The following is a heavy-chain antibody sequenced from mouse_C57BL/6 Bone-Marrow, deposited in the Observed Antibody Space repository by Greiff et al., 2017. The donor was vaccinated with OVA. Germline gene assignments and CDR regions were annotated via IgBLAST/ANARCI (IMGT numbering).Heavy chain of an antibody. Sequence: EVKLVESGGDLVKPGGSLKLSCAASGFTFSSYGMSWVRQTPDKRLEWVATISSGGSYTYYPDNVKGRFTISRDNAKNTLYLQMSSLRSEDTAMYYCARLTTVVAPYGGQGTTLTVSS. D-gene: IGHD1-1*01. CDR1: GFTFSSYG. CDR2: ISSGGSYT. CDR3: ARLTTVVAPY. J-gene: IGHJ2*01. V-gene: IGHV5-6*01.